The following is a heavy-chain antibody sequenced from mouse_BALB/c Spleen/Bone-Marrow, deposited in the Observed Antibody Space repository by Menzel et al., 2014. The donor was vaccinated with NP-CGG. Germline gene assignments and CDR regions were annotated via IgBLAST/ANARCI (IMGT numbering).Heavy chain of an antibody. CDR1: GFDFSSYW. Sequence: EVKVEESGGGRVQPGGSLKLSCAASGFDFSSYWMSWVRQAPGKGLEWIGEINPDSSTINYTPSLKDKFIISRDNAKNTLYLQMSKVRSEDTALYYCARLNYYGNLFVWGAGTTVTVSS. V-gene: IGHV4-1*02. CDR2: INPDSSTI. J-gene: IGHJ1*01. CDR3: ARLNYYGNLFV. D-gene: IGHD1-1*01.